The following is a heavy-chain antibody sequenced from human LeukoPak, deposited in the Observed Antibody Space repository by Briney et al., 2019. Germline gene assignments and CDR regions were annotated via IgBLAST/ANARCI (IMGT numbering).Heavy chain of an antibody. CDR1: GYTFTGYG. CDR2: ISAYNGNT. J-gene: IGHJ6*02. V-gene: IGHV1-18*01. Sequence: GASVKVPCKASGYTFTGYGISWVRQAPGQGLEWMGWISAYNGNTNYAQKFQGRVTMTRDTSISTAYMELSRLRSDDTAVYYCATIFGVVPPRYYYYGMDVWGQGTTVTVSS. CDR3: ATIFGVVPPRYYYYGMDV. D-gene: IGHD3-3*01.